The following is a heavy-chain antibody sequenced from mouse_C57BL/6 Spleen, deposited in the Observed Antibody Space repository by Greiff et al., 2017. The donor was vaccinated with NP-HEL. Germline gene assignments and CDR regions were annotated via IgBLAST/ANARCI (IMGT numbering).Heavy chain of an antibody. J-gene: IGHJ2*01. CDR2: IDPEDGET. D-gene: IGHD1-1*01. Sequence: EVQGVESGAELVKPGASVKLSCTASGFNIKDYYMHWVKQRTEQGLEWIGRIDPEDGETKYAPKFQGKATITADTSSNTAYLQLSSLTSEDTAVYYCARSPTTVVAKDSDYWGHGTTLTVSS. CDR1: GFNIKDYY. CDR3: ARSPTTVVAKDSDY. V-gene: IGHV14-2*01.